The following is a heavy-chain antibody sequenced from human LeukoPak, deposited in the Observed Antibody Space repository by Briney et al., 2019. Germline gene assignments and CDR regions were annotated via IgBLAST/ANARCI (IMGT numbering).Heavy chain of an antibody. Sequence: GGSLRLSCKASGLTFSNNAMSWVRQAPGKGLEWVSFITLSGVSTFYADSVKGRFTISRDNSKNTLYLQMNSLRAEDTAVYYCAKSIIRGSYRYDAFDIWGQGTMVTVSS. CDR2: ITLSGVST. V-gene: IGHV3-23*01. J-gene: IGHJ3*02. D-gene: IGHD1-26*01. CDR3: AKSIIRGSYRYDAFDI. CDR1: GLTFSNNA.